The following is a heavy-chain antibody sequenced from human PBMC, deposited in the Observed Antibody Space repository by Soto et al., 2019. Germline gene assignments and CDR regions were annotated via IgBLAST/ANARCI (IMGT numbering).Heavy chain of an antibody. Sequence: QVQLVQSGAEVKKPGSSVKVSCKASGGTFSSYTISWVRQAPGQGLEWMGRIIPILGIANYAQKFQGRVTITADKSTSTAYMELSRLRSEDTAMYYCARENDPPYCSGRSCYPGVGWFDPWGQGTLVTVSS. D-gene: IGHD2-15*01. V-gene: IGHV1-69*08. J-gene: IGHJ5*02. CDR3: ARENDPPYCSGRSCYPGVGWFDP. CDR1: GGTFSSYT. CDR2: IIPILGIA.